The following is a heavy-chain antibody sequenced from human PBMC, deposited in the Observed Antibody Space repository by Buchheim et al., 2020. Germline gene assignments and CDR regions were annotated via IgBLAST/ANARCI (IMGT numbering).Heavy chain of an antibody. Sequence: QVQLVQSGAEMKKPGASVKVSCKASGYDFTQYVIHWVRQAPGQGLEWLGWINTGDGNTKYSQRFYDRITFSSETSATTAYMELRGLKNEDTAVYFCARDWAVVGGLDNWGQGAL. CDR3: ARDWAVVGGLDN. J-gene: IGHJ4*02. CDR2: INTGDGNT. D-gene: IGHD2-15*01. CDR1: GYDFTQYV. V-gene: IGHV1-3*04.